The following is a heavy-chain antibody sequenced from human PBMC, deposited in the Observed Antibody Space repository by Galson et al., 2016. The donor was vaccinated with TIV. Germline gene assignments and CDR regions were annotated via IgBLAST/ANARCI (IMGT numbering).Heavy chain of an antibody. CDR3: AIYDSSGYYSAEFFQQ. D-gene: IGHD3-22*01. CDR2: IIPLLGIG. V-gene: IGHV1-69*02. CDR1: GGTFSSYP. Sequence: SVKVSCKASGGTFSSYPFNWVRQAPGQGLEWMGRIIPLLGIGNHAQKFQNRVAITADRSTSAAYMELSSLKSEDTAVYYCAIYDSSGYYSAEFFQQWGQGTLLIVSS. J-gene: IGHJ1*01.